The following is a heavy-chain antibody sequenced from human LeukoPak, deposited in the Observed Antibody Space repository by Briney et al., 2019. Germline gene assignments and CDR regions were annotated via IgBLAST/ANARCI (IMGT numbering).Heavy chain of an antibody. CDR1: GFTFSDFY. CDR2: ISGSSSYT. D-gene: IGHD6-19*01. V-gene: IGHV3-11*06. CDR3: AREFSSGLIIDY. J-gene: IGHJ4*02. Sequence: GGSLRLSCAASGFTFSDFYMNWIRQAPGKGLEWVSYISGSSSYTNYADSVKGRFTISRDNSKKSLYLQMNSLRAEDTAVYYCAREFSSGLIIDYLGQGPLVTVSS.